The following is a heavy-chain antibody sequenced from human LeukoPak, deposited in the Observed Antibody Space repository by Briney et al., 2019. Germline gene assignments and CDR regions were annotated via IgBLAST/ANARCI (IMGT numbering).Heavy chain of an antibody. V-gene: IGHV3-23*01. CDR1: GFTFSSYV. Sequence: GESLKISCAASGFTFSSYVMTWVRQAPGKGLEWVSGISGSGGSTYYADSVKGRFTISRDNSKNTLYLQMNSLSVEDTALYYCAKGYSTNWYLFDYWGQGSLATVSS. J-gene: IGHJ4*02. CDR2: ISGSGGST. CDR3: AKGYSTNWYLFDY. D-gene: IGHD6-13*01.